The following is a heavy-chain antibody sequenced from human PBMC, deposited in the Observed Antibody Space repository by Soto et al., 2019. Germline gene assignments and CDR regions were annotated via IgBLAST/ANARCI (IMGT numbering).Heavy chain of an antibody. D-gene: IGHD3-22*01. Sequence: GASVKVSCKASGGTFSSYAISWVRQAPGQGLEWMGGIIPIFGTANYAQKFQGRVTITADESTSTAYMELSSLRSEDTAVYYCAREPEDYDSSGCDWGQGPMVTVSS. CDR1: GGTFSSYA. CDR3: AREPEDYDSSGCD. CDR2: IIPIFGTA. J-gene: IGHJ4*03. V-gene: IGHV1-69*13.